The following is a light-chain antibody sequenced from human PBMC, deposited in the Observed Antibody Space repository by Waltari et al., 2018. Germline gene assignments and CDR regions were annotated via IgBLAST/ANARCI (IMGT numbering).Light chain of an antibody. J-gene: IGKJ1*01. CDR2: KAS. Sequence: DIQMTQSPSSLSASVGDRVTITFRASQTISSWLAWYQQKPGKAPKLLIYKASTSESGVPSRFSGSGSGTEFTLTISSLQPGEFATYYCQQFNSFPWTFGHGTKVEIK. V-gene: IGKV1-5*03. CDR3: QQFNSFPWT. CDR1: QTISSW.